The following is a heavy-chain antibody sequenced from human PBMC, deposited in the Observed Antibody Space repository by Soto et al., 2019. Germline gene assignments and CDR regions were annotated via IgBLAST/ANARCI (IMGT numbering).Heavy chain of an antibody. CDR1: GDSVTGGGYY. D-gene: IGHD4-17*01. Sequence: SETLSLTCTVSGDSVTGGGYYWSCIRRSPGKGIEWIRYIYYNVTKNYKTHLKSRVNMSVDTSKNQFSLRLRSVIAADTAVYYCAREANYTVTIDYWGQGTLVTVSS. V-gene: IGHV4-61*08. J-gene: IGHJ4*02. CDR2: IYYNVTK. CDR3: AREANYTVTIDY.